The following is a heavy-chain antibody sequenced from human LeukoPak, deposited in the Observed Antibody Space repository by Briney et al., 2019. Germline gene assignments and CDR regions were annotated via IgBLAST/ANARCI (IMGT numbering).Heavy chain of an antibody. CDR3: ARRGSWFDY. J-gene: IGHJ4*02. CDR2: INSDGSNT. V-gene: IGHV3-74*01. Sequence: GGSLRLSCGASGFTFSTSWMNWVRQAPGKGLVWVSQINSDGSNTNYADSVKGRFTISRDNAKNSLYLQMNSLRAEDTAVYYCARRGSWFDYWGQGTLVTVSS. D-gene: IGHD3-16*01. CDR1: GFTFSTSW.